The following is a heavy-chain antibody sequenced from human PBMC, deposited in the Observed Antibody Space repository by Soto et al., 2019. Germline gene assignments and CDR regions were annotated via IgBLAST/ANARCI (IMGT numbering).Heavy chain of an antibody. J-gene: IGHJ5*02. CDR2: ISGSGGHT. CDR1: GFSFFSYA. Sequence: EVQLLESGGHVVQPGESLRLSCTGSGFSFFSYAMSWVRQAPGKGLEWVSTISGSGGHTYYADSVKGRFVVSRDNDKNTVYLHMSSLTGEVTAVYFCAKIEMGWFAHWGQGTQVTVSS. D-gene: IGHD2-8*01. V-gene: IGHV3-23*01. CDR3: AKIEMGWFAH.